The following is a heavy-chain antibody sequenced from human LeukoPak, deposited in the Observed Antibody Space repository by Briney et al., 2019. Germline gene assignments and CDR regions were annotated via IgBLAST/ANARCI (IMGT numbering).Heavy chain of an antibody. CDR2: IYTSGST. D-gene: IGHD3-22*01. J-gene: IGHJ4*02. V-gene: IGHV4-61*02. Sequence: SETLSLTCTVSGGSISSSSYYWSWIRQPAGKGLEWIGRIYTSGSTNYNPSLKSRVTMSVDTSKNQFSLKLSSVTAADTAVYYCARDHYYDSSGYYHFDYWGQGTLVTVSS. CDR3: ARDHYYDSSGYYHFDY. CDR1: GGSISSSSYY.